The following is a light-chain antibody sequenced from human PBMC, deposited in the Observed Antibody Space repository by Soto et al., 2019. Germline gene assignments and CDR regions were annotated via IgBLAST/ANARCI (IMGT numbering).Light chain of an antibody. CDR1: SSDVGGYNY. Sequence: SALTQPASVSGSPGQSITISCTGTSSDVGGYNYVSWSQQHPGKAPKLLISEVSNRPSGVSNRFSGSKSGNTASLTVSGLQAEDEADYYCVSFAGGTYVFGTGTKVTVL. CDR3: VSFAGGTYV. V-gene: IGLV2-14*03. CDR2: EVS. J-gene: IGLJ1*01.